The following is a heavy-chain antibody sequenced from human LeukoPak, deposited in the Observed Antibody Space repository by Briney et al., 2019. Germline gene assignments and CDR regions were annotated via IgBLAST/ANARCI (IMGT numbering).Heavy chain of an antibody. D-gene: IGHD6-13*01. Sequence: GRSLRLSCAASGFTFSSYGMHWVRQAPGKGLEWVAVISYDGSNKYYADYVKGRFTIPRDNSKKTLYLRMNSLRAEDTAVYYCAKGRRSPHYGMDVWGEGTTVTVSS. CDR1: GFTFSSYG. V-gene: IGHV3-30*18. J-gene: IGHJ6*04. CDR3: AKGRRSPHYGMDV. CDR2: ISYDGSNK.